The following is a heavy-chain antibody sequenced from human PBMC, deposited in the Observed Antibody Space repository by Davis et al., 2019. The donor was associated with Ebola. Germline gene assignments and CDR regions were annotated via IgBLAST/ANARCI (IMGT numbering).Heavy chain of an antibody. CDR2: IYYSGST. CDR1: GGSISSYY. Sequence: MPSGTLSLTCTVSGGSISSYYWSWIRQPPGKGLEWIGYIYYSGSTNYNPSLKSRVTISVDTSKNQFSLKLSSVTAADTAVYYCARLGYSYGYFDYWGQGTLVTVSS. V-gene: IGHV4-59*08. D-gene: IGHD5-18*01. CDR3: ARLGYSYGYFDY. J-gene: IGHJ4*02.